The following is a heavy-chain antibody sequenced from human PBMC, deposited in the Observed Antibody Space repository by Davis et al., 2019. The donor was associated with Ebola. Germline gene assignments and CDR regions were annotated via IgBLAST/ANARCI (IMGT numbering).Heavy chain of an antibody. D-gene: IGHD2-2*01. CDR1: GFTFSDYY. Sequence: GESLKISCAASGFTFSDYYMSWIRQAPGKGLEWISYISTSDNTIYYADSVKGRFTISRDNSKNTLYLQMNSLRAEDTAVYYCARGMDCSSTSCYQRYYYYGMDVWGQGTTVTVSS. CDR2: ISTSDNTI. CDR3: ARGMDCSSTSCYQRYYYYGMDV. J-gene: IGHJ6*02. V-gene: IGHV3-11*04.